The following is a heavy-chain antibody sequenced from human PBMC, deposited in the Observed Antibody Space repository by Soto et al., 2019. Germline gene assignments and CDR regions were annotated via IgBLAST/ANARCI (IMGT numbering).Heavy chain of an antibody. CDR3: ARFICNSINCSQLDF. CDR1: GFAFSTYS. V-gene: IGHV3-21*01. J-gene: IGHJ4*02. D-gene: IGHD2-2*01. Sequence: EVQLVESGGGLVKPGGSLRLSCAGSGFAFSTYSINWVRQAPGKGLEWVSSITSSGTKKYYTDSVKGRFTISRDNANNSVSLQMNSRRAEDTAVYYCARFICNSINCSQLDFWGQGTLVTVSS. CDR2: ITSSGTKK.